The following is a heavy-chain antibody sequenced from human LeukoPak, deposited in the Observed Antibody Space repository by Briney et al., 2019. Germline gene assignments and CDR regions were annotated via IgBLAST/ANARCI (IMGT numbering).Heavy chain of an antibody. CDR2: IKQDGSEK. V-gene: IGHV3-7*01. CDR1: GFTFSRYW. CDR3: ARVGAPGTADY. Sequence: GGSLRLSCAASGFTFSRYWMSWVRQAPGKGLEWVANIKQDGSEKYYVDSVKGRFTISRDNAKNSLYLQMNSLRAEDTAVYYCARVGAPGTADYWGQGTLVTVSS. D-gene: IGHD6-13*01. J-gene: IGHJ4*02.